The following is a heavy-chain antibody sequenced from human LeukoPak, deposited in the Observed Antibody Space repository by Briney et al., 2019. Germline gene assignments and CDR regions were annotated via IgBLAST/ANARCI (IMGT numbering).Heavy chain of an antibody. Sequence: PGGSLRFSCAASEFTFSSYAMSWVRQAPGKGLEWVSSITGSGATTYYADSVKGRFTISRDNSKNTLYLQMNSLRAEDTAVYYCAKFATTSYRGNFDYWGQGALVAVS. CDR3: AKFATTSYRGNFDY. J-gene: IGHJ4*02. CDR1: EFTFSSYA. V-gene: IGHV3-23*01. D-gene: IGHD1-1*01. CDR2: ITGSGATT.